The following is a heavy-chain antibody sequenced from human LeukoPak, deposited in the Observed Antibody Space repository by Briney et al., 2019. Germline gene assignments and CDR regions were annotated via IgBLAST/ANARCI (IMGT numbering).Heavy chain of an antibody. CDR3: ARDSGYYYDSSGD. CDR1: GFTFSSYS. D-gene: IGHD3-22*01. Sequence: GGSLRLSCAASGFTFSSYSMNWVGQAPGKGLEWVSYISSSSSTIYYADSVKGRFTISRDNAKNSLYLQMNSLRAEDTAVYYCARDSGYYYDSSGDWGQGTLVTVSS. J-gene: IGHJ4*02. V-gene: IGHV3-48*01. CDR2: ISSSSSTI.